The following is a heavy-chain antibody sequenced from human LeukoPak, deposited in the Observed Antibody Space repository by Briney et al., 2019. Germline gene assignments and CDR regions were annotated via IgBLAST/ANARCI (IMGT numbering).Heavy chain of an antibody. D-gene: IGHD3-10*01. CDR1: GYTFTGYY. V-gene: IGHV1-2*02. Sequence: ASVKVSCKASGYTFTGYYMHWVRQAPGQGLEWMGWINPNSGGTNYAQKFQGRVTMTRDTSISTAYMELSRLRSDDTAVYYCATWDYYGSGSQGDYWGQGTLVTVSS. J-gene: IGHJ4*02. CDR3: ATWDYYGSGSQGDY. CDR2: INPNSGGT.